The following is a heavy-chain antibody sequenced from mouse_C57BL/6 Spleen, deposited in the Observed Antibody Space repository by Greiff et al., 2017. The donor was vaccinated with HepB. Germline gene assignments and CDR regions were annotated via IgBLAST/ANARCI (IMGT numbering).Heavy chain of an antibody. J-gene: IGHJ2*01. V-gene: IGHV1-22*01. CDR2: INPNNGGT. D-gene: IGHD2-4*01. Sequence: EVKLMESGPELVKPGASVKMSCKASGYTFTDYNMHWVKQSHGKSLEWIGYINPNNGGTSYNQKFKGKATLTVNKSSSTAYMELRSLTSEDSAVYYCARGNDYDDYWGQGTTLTVSS. CDR1: GYTFTDYN. CDR3: ARGNDYDDY.